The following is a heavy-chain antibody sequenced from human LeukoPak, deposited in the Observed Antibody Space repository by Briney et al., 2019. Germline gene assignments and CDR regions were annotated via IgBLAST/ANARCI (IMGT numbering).Heavy chain of an antibody. CDR3: AKDLAAGGYSHGLVY. D-gene: IGHD5-18*01. V-gene: IGHV3-23*01. Sequence: GGSLRLSCAASGFTFSSYAMSWVRQAPGKGLEWVSAISGSGGSTYYADSVKGRFTISRDNSKNTLYLQMNSLRAEDTAVYYCAKDLAAGGYSHGLVYWGQGTLVTVSS. J-gene: IGHJ4*02. CDR2: ISGSGGST. CDR1: GFTFSSYA.